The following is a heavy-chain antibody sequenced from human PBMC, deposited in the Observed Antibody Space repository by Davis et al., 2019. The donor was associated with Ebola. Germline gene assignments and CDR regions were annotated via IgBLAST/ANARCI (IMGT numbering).Heavy chain of an antibody. D-gene: IGHD5-18*01. Sequence: PGGSLRLSCAASGFTFSSYWMHWVRQAPGKGLVWVSHINSDGSSTSYADSVKGRFTISRDNAKNTLFLQMNSLRAEDTAVYYCARGGEYSYDLVGYWGQGTLVTVSS. V-gene: IGHV3-74*01. J-gene: IGHJ4*02. CDR1: GFTFSSYW. CDR2: INSDGSST. CDR3: ARGGEYSYDLVGY.